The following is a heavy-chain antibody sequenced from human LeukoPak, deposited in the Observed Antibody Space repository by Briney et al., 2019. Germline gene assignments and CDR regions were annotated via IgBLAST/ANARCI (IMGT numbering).Heavy chain of an antibody. CDR3: AGDLDPFGYCTVGSCLGG. J-gene: IGHJ4*02. CDR1: GASINTNSHY. V-gene: IGHV4-39*07. D-gene: IGHD2-15*01. Sequence: SETLSLTCTVSGASINTNSHYWGWIRQPPGKGLEWIGTIYYNGNTYYNPSLKSRVTISVDTSKNQFSLRLSSVTAADTAVYYCAGDLDPFGYCTVGSCLGGWGQGSLVIVSS. CDR2: IYYNGNT.